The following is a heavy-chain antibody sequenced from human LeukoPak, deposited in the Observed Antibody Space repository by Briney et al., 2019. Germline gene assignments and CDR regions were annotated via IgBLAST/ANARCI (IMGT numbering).Heavy chain of an antibody. V-gene: IGHV1-2*06. J-gene: IGHJ4*02. CDR1: GYTFTGYY. CDR2: INPNSGGT. Sequence: GASVKVSCKASGYTFTGYYMHWVRQAPGQGLEWMGRINPNSGGTNYAQKFQGRVTMTRDTSISTAYMELSRLRSDDTAVYYCAREGAYCSGGSCYSSFDYWGQGTLVTVSS. CDR3: AREGAYCSGGSCYSSFDY. D-gene: IGHD2-15*01.